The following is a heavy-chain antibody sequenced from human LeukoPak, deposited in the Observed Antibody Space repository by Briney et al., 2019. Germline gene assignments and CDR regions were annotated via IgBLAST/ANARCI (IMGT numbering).Heavy chain of an antibody. CDR1: GYTFSNYG. Sequence: ASVKVSFKASGYTFSNYGFSWLRHAPGQGPERMGWISAYNGNTNYAPKFQGRITLTTDTSMTTAYMELTTLRSDDTAVYYCARVYSNSHEPDYWGQGTLVTVSS. CDR2: ISAYNGNT. CDR3: ARVYSNSHEPDY. V-gene: IGHV1-18*01. J-gene: IGHJ4*02. D-gene: IGHD6-13*01.